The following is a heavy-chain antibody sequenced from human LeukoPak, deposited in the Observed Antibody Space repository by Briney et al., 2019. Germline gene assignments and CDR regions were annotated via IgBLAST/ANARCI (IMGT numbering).Heavy chain of an antibody. CDR1: GFAFSNFA. J-gene: IGHJ4*02. D-gene: IGHD3-22*01. CDR3: AKHYYDSSGYFYCFDY. Sequence: GGSLRLSCAATGFAFSNFAMTWVRQGPGKGLEWVSGISGIVSGTYYADSVKGRFTISRDNSKNTLYLQMNSLRAEDTAVYYCAKHYYDSSGYFYCFDYWGQGTLVTVSS. CDR2: ISGIVSGT. V-gene: IGHV3-23*01.